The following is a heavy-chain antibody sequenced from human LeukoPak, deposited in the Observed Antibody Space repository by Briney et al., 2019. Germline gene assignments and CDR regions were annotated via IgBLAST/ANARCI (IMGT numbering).Heavy chain of an antibody. J-gene: IGHJ4*01. CDR3: ARARYTTNWRFDY. CDR1: GGSISSGGYS. Sequence: SETLSLTCTVSGGSISSGGYSWSWIRQPPGKGLEWIGYIYYSGSTYYNPSLKSRVTISVDTSKNQFSLKLSSVTAADTAVYYCARARYTTNWRFDYWGQGILVTVSA. V-gene: IGHV4-30-4*07. D-gene: IGHD7-27*01. CDR2: IYYSGST.